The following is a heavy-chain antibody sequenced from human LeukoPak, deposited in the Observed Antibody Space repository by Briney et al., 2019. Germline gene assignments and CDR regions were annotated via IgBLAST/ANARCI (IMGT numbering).Heavy chain of an antibody. D-gene: IGHD3-10*01. CDR3: ARHLNYYLDY. Sequence: GGSLRLSCAASGFKFSDFWMTWVRQAPGKGLVWVSRISSDGSITGYADSVKGRFTISRDNAKNTLYLQMNSLRAEDTAVYYCARHLNYYLDYWGQGTLVTVSS. CDR2: ISSDGSIT. V-gene: IGHV3-74*01. CDR1: GFKFSDFW. J-gene: IGHJ4*02.